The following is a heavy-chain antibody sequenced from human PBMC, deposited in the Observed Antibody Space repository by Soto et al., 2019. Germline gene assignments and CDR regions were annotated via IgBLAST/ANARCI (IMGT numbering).Heavy chain of an antibody. Sequence: SGPTLVNPTQTLTLTCTFSGFSLSTSGMCLSWIRQPPGKALEWLALIDWDDDKYYSTSLKTRLTISKDTSKNQVVLTMTNMDPVDTATYYCARSRVVVTALGAFDIWGQGTMVTVSS. D-gene: IGHD2-21*02. CDR1: GFSLSTSGMC. CDR2: IDWDDDK. J-gene: IGHJ3*02. CDR3: ARSRVVVTALGAFDI. V-gene: IGHV2-70*01.